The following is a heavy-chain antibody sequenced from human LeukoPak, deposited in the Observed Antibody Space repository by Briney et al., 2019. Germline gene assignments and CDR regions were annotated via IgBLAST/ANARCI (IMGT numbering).Heavy chain of an antibody. CDR2: FYSDGNT. Sequence: PGGSLRLSCAASGFSVISSYMSWVRQAPGKGLECVSVFYSDGNTYYADSVKGRFTMSRHNSKNTLYLEMSSLSAEDTAVYYCAXGXAGVDYDXRVDYGMDVWGQGTTVTVSS. CDR1: GFSVISSY. V-gene: IGHV3-53*04. J-gene: IGHJ6*02. D-gene: IGHD3-22*01. CDR3: AXGXAGVDYDXRVDYGMDV.